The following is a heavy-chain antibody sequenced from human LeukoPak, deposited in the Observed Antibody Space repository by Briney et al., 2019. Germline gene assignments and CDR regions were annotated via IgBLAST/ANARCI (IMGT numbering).Heavy chain of an antibody. J-gene: IGHJ4*02. Sequence: SETLSLTCAVSGGSISSGGYYWSWIRQPPGKGLEWIGYIYHSGSTYYNPSLKSRVTISVDRSKNQFSLKLSSVTAADTAVYYCARCPTPYVPSDYWGQGTLVTVSS. CDR2: IYHSGST. CDR3: ARCPTPYVPSDY. D-gene: IGHD4-23*01. V-gene: IGHV4-30-2*01. CDR1: GGSISSGGYY.